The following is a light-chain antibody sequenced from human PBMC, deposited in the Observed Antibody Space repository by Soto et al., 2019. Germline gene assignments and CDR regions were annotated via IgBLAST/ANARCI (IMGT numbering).Light chain of an antibody. CDR2: DAS. CDR3: QQYNNWPRT. CDR1: QNINMW. Sequence: DIQMTQSPSTLSASVGDRVTITCRASQNINMWLAWYQQKPGKAPKLLIYDASSLQSGVPSRFGGSGSGTDFTLTITSLQSEDFAVYYCQQYNNWPRTFGQGTKVDI. J-gene: IGKJ1*01. V-gene: IGKV1-5*01.